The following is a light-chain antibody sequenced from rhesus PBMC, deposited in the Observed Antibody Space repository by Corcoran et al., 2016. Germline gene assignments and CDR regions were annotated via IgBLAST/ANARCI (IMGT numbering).Light chain of an antibody. CDR2: EAS. J-gene: IGKJ1*01. CDR3: QHGYGTPWT. CDR1: ENVNSY. V-gene: IGKV1-74*01. Sequence: DIQMTQSPSSLSASVGDRVTITCRASENVNSYLNWYQQKPGKAPKLLIYEASTLRSGVPSRFSGRGSGTDYTFPISSLQPEDLATYYCQHGYGTPWTFGQGTKVQSK.